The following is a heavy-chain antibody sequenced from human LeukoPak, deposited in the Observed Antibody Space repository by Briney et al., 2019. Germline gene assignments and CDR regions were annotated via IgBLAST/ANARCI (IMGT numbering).Heavy chain of an antibody. V-gene: IGHV4-34*01. J-gene: IGHJ5*02. CDR1: GGSFSGYY. CDR2: INHSGST. CDR3: ARTHSNPWFDP. D-gene: IGHD2-21*01. Sequence: PSETLSLTCAVYGGSFSGYYWSWIRQPPGKGLEWIGEINHSGSTNYNPSLKSRVTMSVDTSKNQFSLKLSSVTAADTAVYYCARTHSNPWFDPWGQGTLVTVSS.